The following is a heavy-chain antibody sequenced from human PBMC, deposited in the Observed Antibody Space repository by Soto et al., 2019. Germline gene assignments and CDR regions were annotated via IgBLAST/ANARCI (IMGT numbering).Heavy chain of an antibody. CDR2: IGTAGDT. D-gene: IGHD3-10*01. Sequence: EVQLVESGGGLVQPGGSLRLSCAASGFTFSSYDMHWVRQATGKGLEWVSAIGTAGDTYYSGSVKGRFTISRENAKNSLNLQMNSLKAGDTAVYYCAREAGGGWFDPWGQGTLVTVSS. CDR1: GFTFSSYD. CDR3: AREAGGGWFDP. V-gene: IGHV3-13*01. J-gene: IGHJ5*02.